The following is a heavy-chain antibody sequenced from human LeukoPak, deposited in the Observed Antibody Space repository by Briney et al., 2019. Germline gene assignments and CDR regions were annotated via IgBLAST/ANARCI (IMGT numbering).Heavy chain of an antibody. CDR1: GFTFSSYA. Sequence: GGSLRLSYAASGFTFSSYAMSWVRQAPGKGLEWVSAISGSGGSTYYADSVKGRFTISRDNPKNTLYLQMNSLRAEDTAVYYCAKDGGGNSGPDYWGXXXLXTVSS. D-gene: IGHD4-23*01. V-gene: IGHV3-23*01. CDR3: AKDGGGNSGPDY. CDR2: ISGSGGST. J-gene: IGHJ4*01.